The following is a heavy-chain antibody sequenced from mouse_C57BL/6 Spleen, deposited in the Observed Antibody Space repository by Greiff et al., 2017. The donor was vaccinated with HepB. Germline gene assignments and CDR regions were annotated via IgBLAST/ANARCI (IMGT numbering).Heavy chain of an antibody. CDR3: ASNLFTTVVPYYFDY. J-gene: IGHJ2*01. Sequence: VQLKESGAELARPGASVKLSCKASGYTFTSYGISWVKQRTGQGLEWIGEIYPRSGNTYYNEKFKGKATLTADKSSSTAYMELRSLTSEDSAVYFCASNLFTTVVPYYFDYWGQGTTLTVSS. CDR1: GYTFTSYG. V-gene: IGHV1-81*01. D-gene: IGHD1-1*01. CDR2: IYPRSGNT.